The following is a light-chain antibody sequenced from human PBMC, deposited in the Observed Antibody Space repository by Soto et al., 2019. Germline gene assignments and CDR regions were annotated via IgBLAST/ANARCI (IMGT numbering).Light chain of an antibody. Sequence: QLVLTQPPSASGTPGQRVTISCSGSSSNIGINTINWYQQLPGTAPKLLIYSNNQRPSGVPDRFSGSKSGTSASLAISGLQSEDEADYYCEAWDDSLNGVVFGGGTKVTVL. J-gene: IGLJ2*01. CDR2: SNN. CDR3: EAWDDSLNGVV. CDR1: SSNIGINT. V-gene: IGLV1-44*01.